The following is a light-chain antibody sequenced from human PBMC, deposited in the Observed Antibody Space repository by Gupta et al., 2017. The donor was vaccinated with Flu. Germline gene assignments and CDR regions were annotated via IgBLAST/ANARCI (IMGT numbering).Light chain of an antibody. CDR3: SSYTSSNTLQVI. Sequence: QSALTQPASVSVSPGQSMTISCTGTSSDVADYQYVSWYQQLQDKAPKLMIYYVNYRPSGVSNRFSASKWGNTASLPISGLQAEDEADYYCSSYTSSNTLQVIFGGGTRLTVL. CDR2: YVN. J-gene: IGLJ2*01. CDR1: SSDVADYQY. V-gene: IGLV2-14*03.